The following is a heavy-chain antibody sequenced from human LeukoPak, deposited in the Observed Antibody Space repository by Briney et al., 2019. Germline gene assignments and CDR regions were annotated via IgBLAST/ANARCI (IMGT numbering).Heavy chain of an antibody. CDR3: ARVQNGELDY. D-gene: IGHD1-26*01. Sequence: SETLSLTCTVSGGSISSYYWTWIRQPPGKGLEWIGYIYYSGGTNYNPSLKSRVTISVDTSKNQFSLKLTSVTAADTAVYYCARVQNGELDYWGQGTLVTVSS. CDR1: GGSISSYY. V-gene: IGHV4-59*01. CDR2: IYYSGGT. J-gene: IGHJ4*02.